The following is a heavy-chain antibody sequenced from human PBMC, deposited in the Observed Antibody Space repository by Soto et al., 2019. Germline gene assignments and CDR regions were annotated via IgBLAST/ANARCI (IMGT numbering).Heavy chain of an antibody. Sequence: ASVKVSCKASGYTFTSYGISWVRQAPGQGLEWMGWISAYNGNTNYAQKLQGRVTMTTDTSTSTAYMELSRLRSDDTAVYYCARVDSGSSSDAFDFWGQGTMVTVSS. J-gene: IGHJ3*01. CDR2: ISAYNGNT. V-gene: IGHV1-18*01. CDR1: GYTFTSYG. D-gene: IGHD3-10*01. CDR3: ARVDSGSSSDAFDF.